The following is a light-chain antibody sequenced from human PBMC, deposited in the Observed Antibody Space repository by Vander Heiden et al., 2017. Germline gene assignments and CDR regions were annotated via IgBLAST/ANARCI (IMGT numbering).Light chain of an antibody. CDR1: SSDVGGYNY. CDR3: SSSTRSRTRV. J-gene: IGLJ2*01. Sequence: QSALTQPASVSGSPGQSITISCTGTSSDVGGYNYVSWYQQHPGKAPKLIRYEVSNRPSEVSNRVSGSKSGNNEYLTISGLQAEDEADYDCSSSTRSRTRVFGGGTKLTVL. CDR2: EVS. V-gene: IGLV2-14*01.